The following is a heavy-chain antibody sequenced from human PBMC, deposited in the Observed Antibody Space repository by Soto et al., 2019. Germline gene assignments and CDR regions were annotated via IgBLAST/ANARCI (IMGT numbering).Heavy chain of an antibody. CDR2: IYYSGST. D-gene: IGHD3-22*01. CDR1: GGSISSYY. Sequence: SETLSLTCTVSGGSISSYYWSWIRQPPGKGLEWIGYIYYSGSTNYNPSLKSRVTISVDTSKNQFSLKLSSVTAADTAVYYCARFSGYNAMQFDYWGQGTLVTVSS. V-gene: IGHV4-59*01. J-gene: IGHJ4*02. CDR3: ARFSGYNAMQFDY.